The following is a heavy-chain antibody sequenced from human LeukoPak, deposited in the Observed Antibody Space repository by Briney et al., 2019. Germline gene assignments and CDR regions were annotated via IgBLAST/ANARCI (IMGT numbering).Heavy chain of an antibody. CDR2: IYSSGIT. CDR3: ARRAYYDSSGYHPTSGYFDL. D-gene: IGHD3-22*01. CDR1: GGSMFSYY. Sequence: PSETLSLTCTVSGGSMFSYYWNWIRQPPGKGLEWIGYIYSSGITNYSPSLRSRGTISVATSRNQFSLRLTSVTAADTALYYCARRAYYDSSGYHPTSGYFDLWGRGTLVTVSS. V-gene: IGHV4-4*08. J-gene: IGHJ2*01.